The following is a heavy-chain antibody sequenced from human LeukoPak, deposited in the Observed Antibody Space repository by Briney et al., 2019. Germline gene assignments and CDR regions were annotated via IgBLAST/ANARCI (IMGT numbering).Heavy chain of an antibody. J-gene: IGHJ6*03. CDR1: EFSVGSNY. CDR2: IKQDGSEK. Sequence: GGSLRLSCAASEFSVGSNYMTWVRQAPGKGLEWVAIIKQDGSEKYYVDSVKGRFTISRDNAKTSLYLQMNSLRAEDTAVYYCARDSGSYEYYYMDVWGKGTTVTVSS. V-gene: IGHV3-7*01. D-gene: IGHD1-26*01. CDR3: ARDSGSYEYYYMDV.